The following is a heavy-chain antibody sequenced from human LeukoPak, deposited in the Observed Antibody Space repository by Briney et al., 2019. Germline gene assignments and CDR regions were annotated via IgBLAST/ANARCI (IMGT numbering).Heavy chain of an antibody. J-gene: IGHJ4*02. Sequence: ASVKVSCKASGYTFTGYYMHWVRQAPGQGLEWMGWINPNSGGTNYAQKFQGRVTMTRDTSISTVYMELSSLRSDDTAMYYCGRGTCTNGVCYTPGADYWGQGTLVTVGS. CDR2: INPNSGGT. CDR3: GRGTCTNGVCYTPGADY. CDR1: GYTFTGYY. V-gene: IGHV1-2*02. D-gene: IGHD2-8*01.